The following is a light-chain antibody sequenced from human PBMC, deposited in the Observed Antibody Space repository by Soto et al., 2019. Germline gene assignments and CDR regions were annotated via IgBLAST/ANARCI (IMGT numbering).Light chain of an antibody. J-gene: IGKJ1*01. CDR2: GAS. CDR3: QQYGSSPGT. Sequence: EIVLTQSPGTLSLSPGDRATLYCRASQSVSSSYLAWYQQKPGQAPRLLIYGASSRATGIPDRFSGSGSGTDFTLTISRLEPEDFAVYYCQQYGSSPGTFGQGTKVDIK. CDR1: QSVSSSY. V-gene: IGKV3-20*01.